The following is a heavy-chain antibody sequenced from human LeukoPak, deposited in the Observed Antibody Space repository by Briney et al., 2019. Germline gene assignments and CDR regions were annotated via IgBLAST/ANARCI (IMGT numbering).Heavy chain of an antibody. CDR1: GGSFSSHA. V-gene: IGHV1-69*13. CDR2: IIHIFGRA. Sequence: ASVTVSCKASGGSFSSHAISWVRWAPGEGVEWMGGIIHIFGRANYTQKFQGRVTITADESTSTAYMKLSSLRSEDTAVYYCTRVEAYCGGDCSFDYWEQGTLVTVSS. J-gene: IGHJ4*02. CDR3: TRVEAYCGGDCSFDY. D-gene: IGHD2-21*02.